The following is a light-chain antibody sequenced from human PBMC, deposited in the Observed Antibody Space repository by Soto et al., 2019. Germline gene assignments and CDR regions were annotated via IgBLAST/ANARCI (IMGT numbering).Light chain of an antibody. CDR1: QSVSNNY. V-gene: IGKV3-20*01. CDR3: QQYGNSPWT. Sequence: ETVLTQSPGTLSLSPGERATLSCRASQSVSNNYLAWYQQKPGQAPRLLIYGASSRATGIPDSFSGSGSGTDFTFTISRLYAADSGVYLCQQYGNSPWTFGRGTKVEVK. CDR2: GAS. J-gene: IGKJ1*01.